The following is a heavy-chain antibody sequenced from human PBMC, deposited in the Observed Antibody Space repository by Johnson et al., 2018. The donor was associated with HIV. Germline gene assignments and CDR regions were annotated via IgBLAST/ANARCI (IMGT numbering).Heavy chain of an antibody. CDR2: ISSDGNNK. Sequence: QVQLVESGGGVVQPGRSLRLSCAASGFTFSDYAMHWVRQAPGKGLEWVASISSDGNNKYFADSVQGRFTISRDNSKNTLYLQMNSLRAEDTAVYYCAKDRSVAARYDAFDVWGQGTKVTVSS. CDR3: AKDRSVAARYDAFDV. D-gene: IGHD6-19*01. V-gene: IGHV3-30*04. CDR1: GFTFSDYA. J-gene: IGHJ3*01.